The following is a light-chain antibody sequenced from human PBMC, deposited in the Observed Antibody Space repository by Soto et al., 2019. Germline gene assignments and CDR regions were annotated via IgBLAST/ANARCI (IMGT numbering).Light chain of an antibody. J-gene: IGKJ1*01. CDR2: DAA. CDR3: QQYNGSWST. V-gene: IGKV1-5*01. Sequence: DIQMTQSPSTLSASVGERVTISCRASQSISSWLAGYQHKPGKAPKLVLYDAASMESGVPSRFSGSGSGTEFTLTITGLQPDDFATYYCQQYNGSWSTFGQGTKVEIK. CDR1: QSISSW.